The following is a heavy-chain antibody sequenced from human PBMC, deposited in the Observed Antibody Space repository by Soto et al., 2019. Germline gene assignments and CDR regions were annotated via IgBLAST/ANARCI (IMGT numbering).Heavy chain of an antibody. CDR2: IWSDGSKQ. V-gene: IGHV3-33*01. J-gene: IGHJ4*02. CDR3: XXXXXXXXXXSRFDY. CDR1: GFTFSNYG. Sequence: QVQLVESGGGVVQPERSLRLACAASGFTFSNYGIHWVRQAPGKGLEWVAVIWSDGSKQYYADSVRGRFTISRDDSKXXXXXXXXXXXXXXXXXXXXXXXXXXXXXXSRFDYWGQGTLVTVSP.